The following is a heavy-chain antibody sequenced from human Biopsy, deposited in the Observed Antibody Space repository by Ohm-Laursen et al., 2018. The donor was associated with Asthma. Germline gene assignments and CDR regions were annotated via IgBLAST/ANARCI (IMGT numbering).Heavy chain of an antibody. D-gene: IGHD6-13*01. CDR3: AKDRVAGRSYYFDY. CDR2: ILFDGRKI. J-gene: IGHJ4*02. CDR1: GFTFGDYW. Sequence: LRLSCAASGFTFGDYWMSWVRQVPGKGLEWVAQILFDGRKINYPDSVKGRFTISRDNSKNMVYLQMNSLRPEDTAVYYCAKDRVAGRSYYFDYWGQGSLVSVSS. V-gene: IGHV3-30*18.